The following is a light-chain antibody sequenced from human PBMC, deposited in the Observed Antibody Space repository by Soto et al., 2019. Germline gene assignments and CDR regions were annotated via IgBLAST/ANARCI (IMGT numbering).Light chain of an antibody. CDR1: SSDVGDYNY. J-gene: IGLJ2*01. CDR2: DVS. Sequence: QSALTQPASVSGSPGQSITISCTGTSSDVGDYNYVSWYQQDPGKAPKLMIYDVSNRPSGVSNRFSGSKSGNTASLTISGLQAEDEADYYCSSYTSSSTLVVFGGGTPLTVL. V-gene: IGLV2-14*01. CDR3: SSYTSSSTLVV.